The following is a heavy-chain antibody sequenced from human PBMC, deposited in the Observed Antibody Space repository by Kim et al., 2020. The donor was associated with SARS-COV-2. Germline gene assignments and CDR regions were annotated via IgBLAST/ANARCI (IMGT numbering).Heavy chain of an antibody. D-gene: IGHD2-21*02. Sequence: ADSVKSRFIISRDNAKNLLYLQMNSLGDEDTAVYYCAREPVTAIRYYFDYWGQGILVTVSS. J-gene: IGHJ4*02. CDR3: AREPVTAIRYYFDY. V-gene: IGHV3-48*02.